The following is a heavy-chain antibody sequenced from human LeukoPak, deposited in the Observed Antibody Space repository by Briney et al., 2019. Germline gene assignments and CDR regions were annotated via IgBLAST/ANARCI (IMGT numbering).Heavy chain of an antibody. CDR1: GFSFGDYN. CDR3: ARDDGSGSYANFYYYYYYMDV. Sequence: GGSLRLSCIASGFSFGDYNMNWVRQAPGKGLEWVSSISSSTTYMYYADSVKGRFTISRDNAKKSLYLQMSSLRAEDTAVYYCARDDGSGSYANFYYYYYYMDVWGKGTTVTVSS. J-gene: IGHJ6*03. V-gene: IGHV3-21*01. D-gene: IGHD3-10*01. CDR2: ISSSTTYM.